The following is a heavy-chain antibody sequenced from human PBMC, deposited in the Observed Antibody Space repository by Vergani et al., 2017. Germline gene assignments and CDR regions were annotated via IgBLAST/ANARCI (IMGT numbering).Heavy chain of an antibody. D-gene: IGHD3-22*01. CDR2: IYYSGST. CDR1: GDSSNNDDYY. Sequence: QLQLQQSGPGLVQPSQTLSLTCIVSGDSSNNDDYYWSWIRQPPGKGLEWIGYIYYSGSTYQNPSLESRLTMSLDTSRTQFSLNLISVTAGDTAVYYYARVAGGSGGYYLGWGQGTPVTVSS. J-gene: IGHJ4*02. CDR3: ARVAGGSGGYYLG. V-gene: IGHV4-30-4*08.